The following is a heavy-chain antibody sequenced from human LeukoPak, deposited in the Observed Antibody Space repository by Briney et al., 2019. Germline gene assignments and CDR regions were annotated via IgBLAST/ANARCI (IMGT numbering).Heavy chain of an antibody. Sequence: ASVKVSCKASGYTFTSYGISWVRQAPGQGLEWMGWISTYNGNINYAQKLQGRVTMTTDTSTSTAYMELRSLGSDDTAVYYCARMQKDKDYYYGMDVWGKGTTVTVSS. CDR1: GYTFTSYG. CDR2: ISTYNGNI. J-gene: IGHJ6*04. V-gene: IGHV1-18*04. CDR3: ARMQKDKDYYYGMDV.